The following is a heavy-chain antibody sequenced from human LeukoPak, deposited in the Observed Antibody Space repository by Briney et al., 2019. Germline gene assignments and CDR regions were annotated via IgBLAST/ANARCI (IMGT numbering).Heavy chain of an antibody. CDR1: AGSISSSDYY. J-gene: IGHJ3*02. CDR2: ICYSGSK. V-gene: IGHV4-30-4*01. CDR3: ARVCVAYQLLYLVMGAFDI. D-gene: IGHD2-2*02. Sequence: SETLSLTCTVSAGSISSSDYYWSCLRQPPGRGLEWIGYICYSGSKYYNPPLTSRVTISVDTTKHQLALKLSAVAAADTSVYYCARVCVAYQLLYLVMGAFDIWGQGTMVTVSS.